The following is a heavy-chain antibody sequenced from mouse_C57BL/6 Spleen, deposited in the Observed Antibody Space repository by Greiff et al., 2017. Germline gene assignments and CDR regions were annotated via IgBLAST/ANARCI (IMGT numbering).Heavy chain of an antibody. V-gene: IGHV1-7*01. Sequence: VQLQPSGAELAKPGASVKLSCKASGYTFTSYWLTWVKQRPGQGLEWIGYINPSCGYTKSNRKFKDQDTLTADKSSSTAYMQLSSLTDEDSAVYYGARPRYYGNDEWAGFAYWGQGTLVTVSA. J-gene: IGHJ3*01. CDR1: GYTFTSYW. CDR2: INPSCGYT. D-gene: IGHD2-2*01. CDR3: ARPRYYGNDEWAGFAY.